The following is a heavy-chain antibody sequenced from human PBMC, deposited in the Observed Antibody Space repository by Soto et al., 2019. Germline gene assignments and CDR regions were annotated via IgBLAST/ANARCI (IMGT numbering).Heavy chain of an antibody. Sequence: SVKVSCKASGGTFSSYATSWVRQAPGQGLEWMGGIIPIFGTANYAQKFQGRVTITADESTSTAYMELSSLRSEDTAVYYCARGRLVEYSSSYWFDPWGQGTLVTVSS. V-gene: IGHV1-69*13. CDR1: GGTFSSYA. CDR3: ARGRLVEYSSSYWFDP. CDR2: IIPIFGTA. D-gene: IGHD6-6*01. J-gene: IGHJ5*02.